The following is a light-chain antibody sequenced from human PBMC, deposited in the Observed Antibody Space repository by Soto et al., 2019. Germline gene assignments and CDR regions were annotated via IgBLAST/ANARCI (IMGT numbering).Light chain of an antibody. CDR3: LLYDSGVRV. CDR2: DTN. J-gene: IGLJ2*01. CDR1: TGAVTSGHY. V-gene: IGLV7-46*01. Sequence: QAVVTQEPSLTVSPGGTVTLTCGSSTGAVTSGHYPYWFQQKPGQAPRTLIYDTNNKQSWTPARFSGSLLGGKAALTLSGAQPEDEAEYFCLLYDSGVRVFGGGTKLTVL.